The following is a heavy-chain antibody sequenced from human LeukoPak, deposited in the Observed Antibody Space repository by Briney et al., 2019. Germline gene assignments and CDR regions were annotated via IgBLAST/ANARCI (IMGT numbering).Heavy chain of an antibody. CDR1: GGSVSSGSYY. Sequence: SETLSLTCTVSGGSVSSGSYYWSWIRQPPGKGLEWIGYIYYSGSTNYNPSLKSRVTISVDTSKNQFSLKLSSVTAADTAVYYRARLTLGGSFDYWGQGTLVTVSS. CDR3: ARLTLGGSFDY. CDR2: IYYSGST. V-gene: IGHV4-61*01. J-gene: IGHJ4*02. D-gene: IGHD3-10*01.